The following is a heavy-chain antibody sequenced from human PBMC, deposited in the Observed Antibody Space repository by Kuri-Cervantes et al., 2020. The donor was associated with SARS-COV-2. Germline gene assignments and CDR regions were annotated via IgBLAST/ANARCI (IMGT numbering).Heavy chain of an antibody. D-gene: IGHD3-22*01. CDR3: ARDYYYSSGYYYPDY. Sequence: CTVYGGSISRYYWGWIRQPAGKGLEWSRHIYTRGRTNYNPSLKSLVTMSVASSRNPFSLKLSSVTAASTALYYWARDYYYSSGYYYPDYWGQGTLVTVSS. CDR1: GGSISRYY. V-gene: IGHV4-4*07. CDR2: IYTRGRT. J-gene: IGHJ4*02.